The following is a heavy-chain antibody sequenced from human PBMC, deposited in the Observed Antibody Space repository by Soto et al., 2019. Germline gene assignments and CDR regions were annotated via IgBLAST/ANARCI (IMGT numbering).Heavy chain of an antibody. D-gene: IGHD3-10*01. V-gene: IGHV1-69*13. Sequence: SVKVSCKASGGTFSSYAISWVRQAPGQGLEWMGGIIPIFGTANYAQKFQGRVTITADESTSTAYMELSSLRSEDTAVYYCARGIDYYGSGSSYYYYGMDVCGHGTTVTV. CDR1: GGTFSSYA. CDR2: IIPIFGTA. CDR3: ARGIDYYGSGSSYYYYGMDV. J-gene: IGHJ6*02.